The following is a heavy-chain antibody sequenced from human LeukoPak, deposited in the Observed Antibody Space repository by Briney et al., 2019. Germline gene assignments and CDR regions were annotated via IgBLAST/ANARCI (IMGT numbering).Heavy chain of an antibody. Sequence: GGSLRLSCAASGFTFSSYAMGWVRQAPGKGLEWVSAISGSGDTYYADSVKGRFIISRDNSKNTLYLQMNSLRAEDTAVYYCAKGIRYNWNPDAFDIWGQGTMVTVSS. CDR3: AKGIRYNWNPDAFDI. V-gene: IGHV3-23*01. CDR1: GFTFSSYA. D-gene: IGHD1-20*01. CDR2: ISGSGDT. J-gene: IGHJ3*02.